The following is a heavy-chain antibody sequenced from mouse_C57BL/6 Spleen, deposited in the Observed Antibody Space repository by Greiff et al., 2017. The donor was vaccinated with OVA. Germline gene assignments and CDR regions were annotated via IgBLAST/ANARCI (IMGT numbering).Heavy chain of an antibody. J-gene: IGHJ3*01. CDR1: GYSITSGYY. CDR2: ISYDGSN. V-gene: IGHV3-6*01. Sequence: EVKLQESGPGLVKPSQSLSLTCSVTGYSITSGYYWNWIRQFPGNKLEWMGYISYDGSNNYNPSLKNRISITRDTSKNQFFLKLNSVTTEDTATDYCARGESYGSSPSFAYWGQGTLVTVSA. CDR3: ARGESYGSSPSFAY. D-gene: IGHD1-1*01.